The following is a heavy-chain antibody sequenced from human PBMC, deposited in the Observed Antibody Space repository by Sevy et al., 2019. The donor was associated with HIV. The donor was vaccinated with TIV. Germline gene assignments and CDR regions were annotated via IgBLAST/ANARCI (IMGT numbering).Heavy chain of an antibody. Sequence: GGSLRLSCSASGFNISPYSLHWVRQTPGKGLQWLAVISKDGTNQQFADFVRGRFSLSRDNSRNTFYLQMNNLRPEDTAVYFCAKQGYYYDAHRQPVDWFDPWGQGTLVTVSS. J-gene: IGHJ5*02. D-gene: IGHD3-22*01. V-gene: IGHV3-30-3*02. CDR3: AKQGYYYDAHRQPVDWFDP. CDR1: GFNISPYS. CDR2: ISKDGTNQ.